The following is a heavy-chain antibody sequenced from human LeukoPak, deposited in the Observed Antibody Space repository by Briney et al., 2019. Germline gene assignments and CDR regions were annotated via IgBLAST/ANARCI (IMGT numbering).Heavy chain of an antibody. CDR2: IYYSGST. D-gene: IGHD3-3*01. Sequence: ASETLSLTCTVSGGSISSSSYYWGWIRQPPGKGLEWIGSIYYSGSTYYNPSLKSRVTISVDTSKNQFSLKLSSVTAADTAVYYCARDRGPLGYDFWSGYAWFDPWGQGTLVTVSS. V-gene: IGHV4-39*07. CDR1: GGSISSSSYY. CDR3: ARDRGPLGYDFWSGYAWFDP. J-gene: IGHJ5*02.